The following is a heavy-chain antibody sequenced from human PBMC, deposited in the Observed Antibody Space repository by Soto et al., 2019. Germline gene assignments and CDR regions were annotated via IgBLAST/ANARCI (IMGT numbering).Heavy chain of an antibody. V-gene: IGHV1-3*01. J-gene: IGHJ6*01. CDR1: GYTFTSYG. Sequence: QIQLMQSGAEVKKPGASVKVSCKASGYTFTSYGIHWVRQAPGQRLEWTGWINAGNGNTKYSEKFQGRVTITRDTTAGTAYLELSILRSEDTGVYYWARDPNDSSAYYHHYYYGMDVWGQGATVTVSS. D-gene: IGHD3-22*01. CDR2: INAGNGNT. CDR3: ARDPNDSSAYYHHYYYGMDV.